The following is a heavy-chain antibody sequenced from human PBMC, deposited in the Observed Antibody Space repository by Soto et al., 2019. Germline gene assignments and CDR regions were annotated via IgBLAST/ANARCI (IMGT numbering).Heavy chain of an antibody. J-gene: IGHJ3*02. CDR2: IIPILGIA. CDR3: AREIHDSSGYYLDVGAFDI. CDR1: GGTFXSYT. V-gene: IGHV1-69*04. D-gene: IGHD3-22*01. Sequence: GASVKVSCKASGGTFXSYTISWVRLAPGQGLEWMGRIIPILGIANYAQKFQGRVTITADKSTSTAYMELSSLRSEDTAVYYCAREIHDSSGYYLDVGAFDIWGQGTMVTVSS.